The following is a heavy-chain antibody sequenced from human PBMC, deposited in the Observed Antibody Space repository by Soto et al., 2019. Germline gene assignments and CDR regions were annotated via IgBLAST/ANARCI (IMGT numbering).Heavy chain of an antibody. CDR3: AKYNNSGSHAFDI. D-gene: IGHD3-22*01. V-gene: IGHV4-31*03. Sequence: QVQLQESGPGLVKPSQTLSLTCTVSGGSISSGGYYWSWIPQHPGKGLEWIGYIYYSGSTYYNPSRKRRVTISVDTSKNQFSLKLNSVTAADTAVYYCAKYNNSGSHAFDIWGQGTMVTVSS. CDR1: GGSISSGGYY. J-gene: IGHJ3*02. CDR2: IYYSGST.